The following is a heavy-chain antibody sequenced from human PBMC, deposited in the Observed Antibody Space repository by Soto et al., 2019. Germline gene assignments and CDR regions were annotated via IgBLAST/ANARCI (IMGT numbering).Heavy chain of an antibody. Sequence: LSLTCTVSGGSISSSNYSWSWIRQPPGKGLEWIGYIYHSGSTYYNPSLKSRVTISVDRSKNQFSLKLSSVTAADTAVYYCAREEERVAMPSGXWGQGTLVTVSS. J-gene: IGHJ4*02. CDR2: IYHSGST. V-gene: IGHV4-30-2*01. D-gene: IGHD2-2*01. CDR3: AREEERVAMPSGX. CDR1: GGSISSSNYS.